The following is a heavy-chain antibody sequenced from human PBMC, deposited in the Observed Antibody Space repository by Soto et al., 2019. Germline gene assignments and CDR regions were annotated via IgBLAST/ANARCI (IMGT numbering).Heavy chain of an antibody. CDR3: ARVDGNCFDP. J-gene: IGHJ5*02. CDR1: GYNFTSYW. V-gene: IGHV5-10-1*01. Sequence: GESLKISCKGSGYNFTSYWISRGRQMPGKGLEWMGRIDPSDSYTNFSPSFQGHVTISADKSISTAYLQWSSLKASDTAMYYCARVDGNCFDPWGQGTLVTVS. CDR2: IDPSDSYT.